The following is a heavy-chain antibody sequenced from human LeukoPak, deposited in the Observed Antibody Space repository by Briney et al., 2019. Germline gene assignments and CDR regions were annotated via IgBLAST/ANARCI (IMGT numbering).Heavy chain of an antibody. CDR3: ARAYDYGGSNWFDP. Sequence: PSETLSLTCTVSGGSISTYYWSWIRQPAGKGLEWIGRIYTSGSTNYNPSLKSRVTMSVDTSKDQFSLNLSSVTAADTAVYYCARAYDYGGSNWFDPWGQGTLVTVSS. CDR2: IYTSGST. CDR1: GGSISTYY. V-gene: IGHV4-4*07. J-gene: IGHJ5*02. D-gene: IGHD4-23*01.